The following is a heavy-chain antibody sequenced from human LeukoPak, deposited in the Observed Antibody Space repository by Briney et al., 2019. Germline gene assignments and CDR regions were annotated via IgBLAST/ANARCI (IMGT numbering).Heavy chain of an antibody. J-gene: IGHJ4*02. CDR3: AKTRWLQSLPYYFDY. Sequence: GGSLRLSCAASGFTFSSYAMSWVRQAPGKGLEWVSAISGGGGSTYYADFVKGRFTISRDNSKNTLYLQMNSLRAEDTAVYYCAKTRWLQSLPYYFDYWGQGTLVTVSS. D-gene: IGHD5-24*01. CDR2: ISGGGGST. CDR1: GFTFSSYA. V-gene: IGHV3-23*01.